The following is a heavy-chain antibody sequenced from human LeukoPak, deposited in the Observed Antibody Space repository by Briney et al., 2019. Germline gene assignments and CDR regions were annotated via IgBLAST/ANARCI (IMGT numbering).Heavy chain of an antibody. Sequence: ASVKVSCKASGYTFTSYGISWVRQAPGQGLEWMGWISAYNGNTNYAQKLQGRVTMTTDTSTSTAYMELSSLRSEDTAVYYCARSPRTYYYYMDVWGKGTTVTIFS. CDR1: GYTFTSYG. CDR3: ARSPRTYYYYMDV. J-gene: IGHJ6*03. V-gene: IGHV1-18*01. CDR2: ISAYNGNT.